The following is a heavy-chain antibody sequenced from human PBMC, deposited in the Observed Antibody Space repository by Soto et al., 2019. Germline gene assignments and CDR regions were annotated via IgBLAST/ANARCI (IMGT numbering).Heavy chain of an antibody. V-gene: IGHV1-58*02. CDR2: IVVGSGNT. CDR3: AADRQMATIYYYYGMDV. J-gene: IGHJ6*02. Sequence: SVKVSCKASGFTFTSSDMKWVRQARGQRLEWIGWIVVGSGNTNYAQKFQERVTITRDMSTSTAYMELSSLRSEDTAVYYCAADRQMATIYYYYGMDVWGQGTTVTVSS. D-gene: IGHD5-12*01. CDR1: GFTFTSSD.